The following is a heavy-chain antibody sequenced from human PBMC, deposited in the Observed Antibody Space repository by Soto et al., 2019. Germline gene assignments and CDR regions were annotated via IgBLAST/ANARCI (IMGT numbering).Heavy chain of an antibody. J-gene: IGHJ4*02. CDR2: IYHSGST. V-gene: IGHV4-30-2*01. CDR3: ARAGGLGAVAVDY. Sequence: QLQLQEPGSGLVKPSQTLSLTCAVSGGSISSGGYSWSWIRQPPWTGLEWIGYIYHSGSTYYNPSLKSRVTISVDRSKNQFSLKLSSVTAADTAVYYCARAGGLGAVAVDYWGQGTLVTVSS. CDR1: GGSISSGGYS. D-gene: IGHD6-19*01.